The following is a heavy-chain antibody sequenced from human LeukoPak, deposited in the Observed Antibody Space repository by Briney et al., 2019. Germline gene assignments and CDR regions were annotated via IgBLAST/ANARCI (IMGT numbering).Heavy chain of an antibody. CDR1: GFTFSSRW. Sequence: GGSLRLSCAASGFTFSSRWMSWVRQAPGKGLEWVANTKQDGSEKYYVDSVKGRFTISRGNAKNSLYLQMNSLRVDDTAVYYCARDSDGYDLWGQGTLVTVSS. CDR2: TKQDGSEK. J-gene: IGHJ4*02. D-gene: IGHD2-15*01. V-gene: IGHV3-7*01. CDR3: ARDSDGYDL.